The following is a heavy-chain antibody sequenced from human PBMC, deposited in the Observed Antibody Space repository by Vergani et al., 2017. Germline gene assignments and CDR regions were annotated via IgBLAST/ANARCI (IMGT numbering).Heavy chain of an antibody. Sequence: QVQLPESGPGLVKPSQTLSLTCTVSGGSISSGSYYWSWIRQPAGKGLEWIGRIYTSGSTNYNPSLRSRVTMSVDTSKNQFSLKLTSVTAADTAVYYCARDTTTVTTLVAFDIWGRGTMVTVSS. D-gene: IGHD4-11*01. CDR2: IYTSGST. CDR3: ARDTTTVTTLVAFDI. J-gene: IGHJ3*02. V-gene: IGHV4-61*02. CDR1: GGSISSGSYY.